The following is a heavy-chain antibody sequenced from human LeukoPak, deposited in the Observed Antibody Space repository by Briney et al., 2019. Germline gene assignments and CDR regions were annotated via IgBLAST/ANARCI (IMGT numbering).Heavy chain of an antibody. CDR1: GFTFSSYW. J-gene: IGHJ4*02. Sequence: GGSLRLSCAASGFTFSSYWMHWVRQAPGKGLVWVSRINSDGSSTSHADSVKGRFTISRDNAKNTLYLQMNSLRAEDTAVYYCARDNYASSFDYWGQGTLVTVSS. CDR2: INSDGSST. D-gene: IGHD2-2*01. CDR3: ARDNYASSFDY. V-gene: IGHV3-74*01.